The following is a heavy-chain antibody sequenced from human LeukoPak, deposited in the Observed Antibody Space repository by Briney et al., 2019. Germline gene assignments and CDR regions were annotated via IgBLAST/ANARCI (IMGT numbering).Heavy chain of an antibody. CDR1: GLTFSSHA. CDR3: AVDDYDSISGYYVSGLDV. V-gene: IGHV3-23*01. J-gene: IGHJ6*02. Sequence: GGSLRLSCAASGLTFSSHAISWVRQAPGKGLEWVSVISGSGDIEHYAGSVRGRFTISRDNSKNTLYLQMNSLRAEATAVLYFAVDDYDSISGYYVSGLDVWGQGTTVTVSS. CDR2: ISGSGDIE. D-gene: IGHD3-22*01.